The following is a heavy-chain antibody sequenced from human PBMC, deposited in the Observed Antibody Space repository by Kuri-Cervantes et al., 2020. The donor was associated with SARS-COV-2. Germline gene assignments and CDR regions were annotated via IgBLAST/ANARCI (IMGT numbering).Heavy chain of an antibody. CDR3: AKGFGIQAPGTESFDY. J-gene: IGHJ4*02. CDR2: LYSGGSA. V-gene: IGHV3-53*01. D-gene: IGHD6-13*01. Sequence: GESLKISCVASGFTVSSNYMTWVRLAPGKGLDWVSILYSGGSAVYADSVKGRFTISRDNSKNTLFLQMNSLRVEDTAIYYCAKGFGIQAPGTESFDYWGQGTLVTVSS. CDR1: GFTVSSNY.